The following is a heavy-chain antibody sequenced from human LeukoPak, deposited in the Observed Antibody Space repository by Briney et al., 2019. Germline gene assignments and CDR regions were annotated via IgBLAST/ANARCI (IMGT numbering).Heavy chain of an antibody. Sequence: PGGSLRLSCAASGFTFSIYSMNWVRQAPGKGLEWVSSISSSSSYIYYADSVKGRFTISRDNAKNSLYLQMNSLRAEDTAVYYCARTGSSSSSGPPGYWGQGTLVTVSS. J-gene: IGHJ4*02. V-gene: IGHV3-21*01. D-gene: IGHD6-6*01. CDR2: ISSSSSYI. CDR1: GFTFSIYS. CDR3: ARTGSSSSSGPPGY.